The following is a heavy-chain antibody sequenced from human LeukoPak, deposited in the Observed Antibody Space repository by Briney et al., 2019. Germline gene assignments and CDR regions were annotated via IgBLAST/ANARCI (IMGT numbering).Heavy chain of an antibody. Sequence: GGSLRLSCAASGFTFSNYAMSWVRQAPGKGLEWVSGISGSGGSTYYADSVKGRFTISRDNSKNTLYLQMNSLRAEDTAIYYCAKLSRGIVLGTQIDYWGQGTLVTVSA. V-gene: IGHV3-23*01. CDR1: GFTFSNYA. CDR2: ISGSGGST. J-gene: IGHJ4*02. D-gene: IGHD2-8*01. CDR3: AKLSRGIVLGTQIDY.